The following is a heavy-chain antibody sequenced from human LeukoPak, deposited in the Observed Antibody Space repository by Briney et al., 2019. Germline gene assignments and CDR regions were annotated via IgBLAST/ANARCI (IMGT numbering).Heavy chain of an antibody. V-gene: IGHV4-39*07. CDR2: IYYSGST. CDR3: ARVGSGWYYKYFQH. J-gene: IGHJ1*01. D-gene: IGHD6-19*01. CDR1: GGSISSSSYY. Sequence: PSETLSLTCTVSGGSISSSSYYWDWIRQPPGKGLEWIGSIYYSGSTYSNPSLRSRVTISVDTSKSQFSLKLSSVTAADTAVYYCARVGSGWYYKYFQHWGQGTLVTVSS.